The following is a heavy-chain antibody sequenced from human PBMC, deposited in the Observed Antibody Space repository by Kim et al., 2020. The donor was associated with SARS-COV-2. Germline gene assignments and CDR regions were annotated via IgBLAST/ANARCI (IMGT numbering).Heavy chain of an antibody. D-gene: IGHD2-15*01. V-gene: IGHV1-46*01. CDR2: GSP. CDR3: ARGFAGAAGL. J-gene: IGHJ4*02. Sequence: GSPSYAQEYKGRVTMTRDTSTRTVYMELNSLRSEDTAMYYCARGFAGAAGLWGQGTLVTVSS.